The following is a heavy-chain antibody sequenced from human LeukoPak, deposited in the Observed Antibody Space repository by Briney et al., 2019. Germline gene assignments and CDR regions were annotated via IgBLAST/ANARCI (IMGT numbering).Heavy chain of an antibody. D-gene: IGHD2-2*01. V-gene: IGHV4-38-2*02. CDR2: ISHSGST. J-gene: IGHJ6*03. Sequence: SETLSLTCSVSGNSISSGYYWGWIRPPPGKGLKWIGSISHSGSTYYNPSLKSRVTISVDTSKNQFSLKLSSVTAADTAVYYCARGDCSSTICYSPMDVWGKGTTVTVSS. CDR1: GNSISSGYY. CDR3: ARGDCSSTICYSPMDV.